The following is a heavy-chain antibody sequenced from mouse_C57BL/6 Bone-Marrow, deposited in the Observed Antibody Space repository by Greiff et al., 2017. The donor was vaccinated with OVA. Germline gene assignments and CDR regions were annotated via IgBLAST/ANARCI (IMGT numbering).Heavy chain of an antibody. Sequence: EVQLQQSGPVLVKPGASVKMSCKASGYTFTDYYMNWVKQSHGKSLEWIGVINPYNGGTSYNQKFKGKATLTVDKSSSTAYMELNSLTSEDSAVYYCARPPYPGAMDYWGQGTSVTVSS. CDR3: ARPPYPGAMDY. CDR2: INPYNGGT. J-gene: IGHJ4*01. V-gene: IGHV1-19*01. CDR1: GYTFTDYY.